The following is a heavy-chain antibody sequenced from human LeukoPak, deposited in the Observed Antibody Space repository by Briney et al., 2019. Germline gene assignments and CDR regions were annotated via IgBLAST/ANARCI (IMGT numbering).Heavy chain of an antibody. J-gene: IGHJ6*04. V-gene: IGHV3-21*01. CDR3: ARVDGSPPTIYYDSSGYCVV. CDR1: VFTFSSDW. Sequence: GRSLRLSCAASVFTFSSDWISSVRQAPGKGLEWVSSISGSSSYIYYADSVNGRFTISIDNAKNSLYLQVNTLKAEDTAVYSCARVDGSPPTIYYDSSGYCVVWGKGTTVTVSS. CDR2: ISGSSSYI. D-gene: IGHD3-22*01.